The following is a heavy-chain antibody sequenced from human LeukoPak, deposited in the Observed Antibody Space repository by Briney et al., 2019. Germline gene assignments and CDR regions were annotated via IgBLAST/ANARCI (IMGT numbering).Heavy chain of an antibody. CDR3: AGSYCSSTSCFPVDP. D-gene: IGHD2-2*01. CDR2: IYHSGST. V-gene: IGHV4-30-2*01. Sequence: SETLSLTCAVSGGSISSGGYSWSWIRQPPGKGLEWIRYIYHSGSTYYNPSLKSRVTISVDRSKNQFSLKLSSVTAADTAVYYCAGSYCSSTSCFPVDPWGQGTLVTVSS. J-gene: IGHJ5*02. CDR1: GGSISSGGYS.